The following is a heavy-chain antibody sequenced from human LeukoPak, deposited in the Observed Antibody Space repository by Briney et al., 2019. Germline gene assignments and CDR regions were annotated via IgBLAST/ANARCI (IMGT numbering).Heavy chain of an antibody. Sequence: AGGSLRLSCAASGFTFANYEIHWVRQAPGKGLEWVSVMSPDGSIKIYTDSVKGRFTISRDNSKNTQYLEMNSLRVDDTAVYFCARDLRSGSPDYFDSWGRGTLVTVSS. CDR2: MSPDGSIK. V-gene: IGHV3-30-3*01. D-gene: IGHD1-14*01. CDR1: GFTFANYE. J-gene: IGHJ4*02. CDR3: ARDLRSGSPDYFDS.